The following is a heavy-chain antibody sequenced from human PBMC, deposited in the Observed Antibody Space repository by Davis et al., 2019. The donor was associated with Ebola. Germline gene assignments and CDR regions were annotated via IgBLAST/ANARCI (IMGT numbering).Heavy chain of an antibody. Sequence: ASVKVSCKASGYTFSAYHMHWVRQAPGQGLDWMGWINPNSGATNSAQKFQGRVTMTRDMSISTVYMELSRLRPDDTAVYYCARPQLSIDNGLAGVFDFWGQGSLVTVSS. CDR1: GYTFSAYH. CDR2: INPNSGAT. V-gene: IGHV1-2*02. CDR3: ARPQLSIDNGLAGVFDF. J-gene: IGHJ4*02. D-gene: IGHD6-19*01.